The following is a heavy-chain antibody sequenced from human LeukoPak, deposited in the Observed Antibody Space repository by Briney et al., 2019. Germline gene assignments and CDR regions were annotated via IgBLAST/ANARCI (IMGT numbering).Heavy chain of an antibody. D-gene: IGHD4-17*01. CDR3: ARDRDYAFDS. J-gene: IGHJ4*02. Sequence: GGSLRLSCAASGFTFSIYSMNWVRQAPGKGLEWVSYIGGTHSNIYYADSVKGRFTISRDDAKNSLYLQMNSLRDEDTAVYYCARDRDYAFDSWGQGTLVTV. CDR1: GFTFSIYS. CDR2: IGGTHSNI. V-gene: IGHV3-48*02.